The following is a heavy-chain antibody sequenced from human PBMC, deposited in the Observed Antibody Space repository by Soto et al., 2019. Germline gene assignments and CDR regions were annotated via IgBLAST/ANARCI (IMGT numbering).Heavy chain of an antibody. V-gene: IGHV4-31*11. CDR1: GGSSSSVSYD. Sequence: ALSLTWADSGGSSSSVSYDWSWIRQHPGKGLEWIGNSYYSGSSYYNPSLKSRATISIDTSKDQFSLRLGSVTAADTAVYYCARVAGSSYYCRHHRWGRGTLVTVSP. CDR2: SYYSGSS. CDR3: ARVAGSSYYCRHHR. D-gene: IGHD1-26*01. J-gene: IGHJ5*02.